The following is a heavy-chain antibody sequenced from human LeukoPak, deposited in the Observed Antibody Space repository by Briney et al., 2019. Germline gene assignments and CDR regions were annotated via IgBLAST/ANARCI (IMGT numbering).Heavy chain of an antibody. CDR2: FAPEDGER. Sequence: ASVKVPCKVSGYSLTDFSINWVRQAPGKGFEWMGGFAPEDGERIYAQKFQGRVTMTEDTSADTAYMELSSLKSEDTAVCFCTAGVAVSRWYYFDYWGQGTLVTVSS. CDR3: TAGVAVSRWYYFDY. D-gene: IGHD6-13*01. V-gene: IGHV1-24*01. J-gene: IGHJ4*01. CDR1: GYSLTDFS.